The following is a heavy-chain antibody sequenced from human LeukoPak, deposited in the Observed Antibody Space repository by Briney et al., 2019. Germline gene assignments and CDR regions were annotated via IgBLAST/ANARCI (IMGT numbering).Heavy chain of an antibody. CDR1: GFSFSRYW. CDR3: AELGITMIGGV. D-gene: IGHD3-10*02. CDR2: INEDGSEK. Sequence: PGGSLRLSCAASGFSFSRYWMSWVRQAPGKGLECVANINEDGSEKYYVDSVKGRFAISRDNAKNSLYLQMNSLRAEDTAVYYCAELGITMIGGVWGKGTTVTISS. J-gene: IGHJ6*04. V-gene: IGHV3-7*01.